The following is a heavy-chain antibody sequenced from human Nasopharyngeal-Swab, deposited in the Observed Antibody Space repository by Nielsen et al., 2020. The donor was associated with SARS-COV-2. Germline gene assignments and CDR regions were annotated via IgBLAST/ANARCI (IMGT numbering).Heavy chain of an antibody. CDR2: ISWNSGSR. D-gene: IGHD2-8*01. Sequence: LKISCAASGFTCDDDAMHWVRQAPGKGLEWVTGISWNSGSRGYADSVKGRFTISRDNAKDSLYLQMNSLRAEDTALYYCAKGRDIVLMVYAVGFDYWGQGTLVTVSS. J-gene: IGHJ4*02. V-gene: IGHV3-9*01. CDR3: AKGRDIVLMVYAVGFDY. CDR1: GFTCDDDA.